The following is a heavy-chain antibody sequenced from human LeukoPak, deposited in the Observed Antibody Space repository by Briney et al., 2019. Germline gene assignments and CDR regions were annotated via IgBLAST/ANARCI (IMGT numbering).Heavy chain of an antibody. CDR1: GYSFTDYH. CDR2: INPSSGDT. D-gene: IGHD3-3*01. CDR3: ARGDYSNGYPYQIDS. Sequence: ASVKVSCKASGYSFTDYHINWVRQAPGQGLEWMGWINPSSGDTRYAQKFQDRVTMTRDTPITTAFLDLSSITSDDTAVYYCARGDYSNGYPYQIDSWGQGTLVTVSS. J-gene: IGHJ5*01. V-gene: IGHV1-2*02.